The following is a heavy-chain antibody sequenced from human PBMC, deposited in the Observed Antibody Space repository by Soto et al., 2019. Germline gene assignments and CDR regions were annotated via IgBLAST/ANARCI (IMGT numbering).Heavy chain of an antibody. J-gene: IGHJ6*02. D-gene: IGHD2-2*01. V-gene: IGHV1-69*06. CDR1: GGTFSSYA. CDR2: IIPIFGTA. Sequence: GASVKVSCKASGGTFSSYAISWVRQAPGQGLEWMGGIIPIFGTANYAQKFQGRVTITADKSTSTAYMELSSLRSEDTAVYYCARACSFSSTSCYSFGYYYGMDVWGQGTTVTV. CDR3: ARACSFSSTSCYSFGYYYGMDV.